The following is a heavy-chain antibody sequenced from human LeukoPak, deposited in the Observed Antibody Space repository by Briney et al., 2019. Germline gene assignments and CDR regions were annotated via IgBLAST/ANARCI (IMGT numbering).Heavy chain of an antibody. Sequence: GGSLRLSCAAPGFTVSSNYMSWVRQAPGKGLEWVSVAYSGGSTFYADSVRGRFTISRDNSKNTLYLQVNSLRVEDTAVYYCAREGRGSYYFDYWGQGTLVTVSS. D-gene: IGHD1-26*01. CDR1: GFTVSSNY. CDR2: AYSGGST. J-gene: IGHJ4*02. V-gene: IGHV3-66*01. CDR3: AREGRGSYYFDY.